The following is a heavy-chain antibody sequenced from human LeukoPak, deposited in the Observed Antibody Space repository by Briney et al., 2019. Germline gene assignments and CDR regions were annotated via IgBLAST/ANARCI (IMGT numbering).Heavy chain of an antibody. CDR3: ARRFASGSYRECHFDY. D-gene: IGHD3-10*01. J-gene: IGHJ4*02. V-gene: IGHV4-39*01. Sequence: SETLSLTCTVSGGSIISSGYYWGWIRQPPGKGLEWIGSIYYSGSTYYNPSLKSRVTISVDTSKNQFSLKLSSVTAADTAVYFCARRFASGSYRECHFDYWGQGTLVTVSS. CDR2: IYYSGST. CDR1: GGSIISSGYY.